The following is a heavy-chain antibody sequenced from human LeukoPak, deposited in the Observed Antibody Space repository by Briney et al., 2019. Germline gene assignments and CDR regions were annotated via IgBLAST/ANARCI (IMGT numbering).Heavy chain of an antibody. CDR1: GFTFDDYA. CDR3: AKDLRSSSCQGCDY. Sequence: ALRLSCAASGFTFDDYAMHWVRQAPRKGLEWVSGISWNSGSIGYADSVKGRFTISRDNAKNSLYLQMNSLRAEDTALYYCAKDLRSSSCQGCDYWGQGTLVTVSS. V-gene: IGHV3-9*01. J-gene: IGHJ4*02. CDR2: ISWNSGSI. D-gene: IGHD2-2*01.